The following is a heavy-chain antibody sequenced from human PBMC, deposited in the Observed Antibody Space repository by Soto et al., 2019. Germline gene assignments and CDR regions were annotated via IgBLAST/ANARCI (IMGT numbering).Heavy chain of an antibody. CDR2: IVPLFGHT. J-gene: IGHJ4*01. Sequence: SVKVSCKASGVTLSDYAVSWVRQAPGQGLEWMGRIVPLFGHTSYAQNFQGRVTMTAHRSTNTAHMELSSLRSEDTAVYFCARDASYCTNGVCFHYFDYWG. D-gene: IGHD2-8*01. V-gene: IGHV1-69*06. CDR3: ARDASYCTNGVCFHYFDY. CDR1: GVTLSDYA.